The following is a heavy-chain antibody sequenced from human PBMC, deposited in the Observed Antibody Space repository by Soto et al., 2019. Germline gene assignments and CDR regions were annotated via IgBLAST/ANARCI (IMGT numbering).Heavy chain of an antibody. D-gene: IGHD3-10*01. J-gene: IGHJ4*02. CDR1: GGSISSYY. Sequence: SETLSVTCTVSGGSISSYYWSWIRQPPGKGLEWIGYIYYSGSTNYNPSLKSRVTISVDTSKNQFSLKLSSVTAADAAVYYCARVFPGRPMDLFDYWGQGTLVPVSS. CDR2: IYYSGST. CDR3: ARVFPGRPMDLFDY. V-gene: IGHV4-59*01.